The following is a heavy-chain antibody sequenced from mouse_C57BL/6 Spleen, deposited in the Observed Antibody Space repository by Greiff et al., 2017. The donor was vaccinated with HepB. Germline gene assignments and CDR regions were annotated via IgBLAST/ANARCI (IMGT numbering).Heavy chain of an antibody. D-gene: IGHD1-1*01. CDR3: AREDTTVVEAFDY. CDR1: GYAFSSSW. Sequence: QVQLQQSGPELVKPGASVKISCKASGYAFSSSWMNWVKQRPGKGLGWIGRIYPGDGDTNYNGKFKGKATLTADKSSSTAYMQLSSLTSEDSAVYFCAREDTTVVEAFDYWGQGTTLTVSS. CDR2: IYPGDGDT. V-gene: IGHV1-82*01. J-gene: IGHJ2*01.